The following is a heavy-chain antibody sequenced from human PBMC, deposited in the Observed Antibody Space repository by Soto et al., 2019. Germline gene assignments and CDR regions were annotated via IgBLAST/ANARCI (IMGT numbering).Heavy chain of an antibody. CDR1: GGSFSGYY. CDR3: ASSRVKRRQLVTYYYGMDV. D-gene: IGHD6-6*01. J-gene: IGHJ6*02. Sequence: SETLSLTYAVYGGSFSGYYWSWIRQPPGKGLEWIGEINHSGSTNYNPSLKSRVTISVDTSKNQFSLKLSSVTAADTAVYYCASSRVKRRQLVTYYYGMDVWGQGTTVTVSS. V-gene: IGHV4-34*01. CDR2: INHSGST.